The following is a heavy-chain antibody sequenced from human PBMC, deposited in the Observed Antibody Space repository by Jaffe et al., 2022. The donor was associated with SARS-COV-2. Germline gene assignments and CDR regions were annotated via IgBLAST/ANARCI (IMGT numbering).Heavy chain of an antibody. J-gene: IGHJ6*03. Sequence: QLQLQESGPGLVKPSETLSLTCTVSSGFITSSSHFWGWIRQAPGKGLEWIGAIYYTGSTHYNPSLKSRVTISVDTSKNQFSLKLTSVTAADTAVYFCARHSRGCGSFGPLCYMDVWGQGTTVTVAS. V-gene: IGHV4-39*01. D-gene: IGHD2-21*01. CDR1: SGFITSSSHF. CDR2: IYYTGST. CDR3: ARHSRGCGSFGPLCYMDV.